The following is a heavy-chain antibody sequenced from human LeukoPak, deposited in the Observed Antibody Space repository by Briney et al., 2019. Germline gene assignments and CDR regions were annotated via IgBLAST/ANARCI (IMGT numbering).Heavy chain of an antibody. J-gene: IGHJ5*02. Sequence: GSLRLSCAASGFVFSSYWMHWVRQVPGRGLVWVSRIYTDGSYTNYADSVKGRFTISRDNSKNTLYLQMSSLRAEDTAVYYCVTVGMTSIWSYLRFDPRGQGTLVSVSS. CDR1: GFVFSSYW. CDR2: IYTDGSYT. D-gene: IGHD1-26*01. V-gene: IGHV3-74*01. CDR3: VTVGMTSIWSYLRFDP.